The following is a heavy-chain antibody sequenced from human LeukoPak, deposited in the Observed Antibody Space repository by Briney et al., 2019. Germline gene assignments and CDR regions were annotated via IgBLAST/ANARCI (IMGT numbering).Heavy chain of an antibody. CDR2: IYSSGSS. J-gene: IGHJ4*02. CDR3: AREGHYYGSGSYYNETYYFDY. D-gene: IGHD3-10*01. CDR1: GFTVSSNY. Sequence: GVSLRLSCAASGFTVSSNYMSWVRQAPGKGLEWVSVIYSSGSSYYADSVKGRFTISRHNSKNTLYLQMNSLRAEDTAVYYCAREGHYYGSGSYYNETYYFDYWGQGTLVTVSS. V-gene: IGHV3-66*01.